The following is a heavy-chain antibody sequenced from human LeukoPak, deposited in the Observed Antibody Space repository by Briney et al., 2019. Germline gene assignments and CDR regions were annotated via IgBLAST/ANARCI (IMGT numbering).Heavy chain of an antibody. D-gene: IGHD6-13*01. V-gene: IGHV3-23*01. Sequence: PTGGSLRLSCAASGFTFSSYAVTWVRQAPGKGLEWVSGITGSGDTTFYADSVEGRFTISRDNSKNTLYLQMHSLRAEDTAVYYCVKDYSTIAAAANPLFDYWGQGALVTVSS. CDR2: ITGSGDTT. J-gene: IGHJ4*02. CDR1: GFTFSSYA. CDR3: VKDYSTIAAAANPLFDY.